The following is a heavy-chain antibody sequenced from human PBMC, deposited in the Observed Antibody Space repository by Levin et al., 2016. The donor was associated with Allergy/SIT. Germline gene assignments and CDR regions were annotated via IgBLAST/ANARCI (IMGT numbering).Heavy chain of an antibody. CDR1: GESMGRYH. CDR2: SYIGGST. CDR3: SKGPPFDH. J-gene: IGHJ4*02. Sequence: SETLSLTCTVSGESMGRYHWSWIRQPAGKGLEWIGRSYIGGSTDYNPSLKSRVTMSTDTSRKQLSLKLRSVTAADTAVYYCSKGPPFDHWGQGTLVTVSS. V-gene: IGHV4-4*07.